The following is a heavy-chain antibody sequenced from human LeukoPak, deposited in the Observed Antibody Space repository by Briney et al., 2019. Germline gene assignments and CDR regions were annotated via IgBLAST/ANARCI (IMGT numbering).Heavy chain of an antibody. J-gene: IGHJ5*02. CDR3: TTDRLES. D-gene: IGHD1-1*01. CDR2: IKRETDGGTI. Sequence: GGSLRLSCAASGFTLNNAWMSWVRQAPGKGLEWLGRIKRETDGGTIDYAAPVKGRFTISRDDSRNTLYLQMDSLKIEDTAVYYCTTDRLESWGQGTLVTVSS. V-gene: IGHV3-15*01. CDR1: GFTLNNAW.